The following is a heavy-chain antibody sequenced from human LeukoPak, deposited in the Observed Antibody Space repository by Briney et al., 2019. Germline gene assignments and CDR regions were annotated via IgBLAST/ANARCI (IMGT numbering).Heavy chain of an antibody. V-gene: IGHV3-23*01. CDR1: GFTFSTYV. CDR2: ISDSGGST. J-gene: IGHJ4*02. D-gene: IGHD1-26*01. Sequence: GGSLRLSCAASGFTFSTYVMNWVRQAPGKGLEWVSTISDSGGSTYYADSVKGRFTISRDNSKNTLYLQMNSLRAEDTAVYYCAREAEAIDYWGQGTLVTVSS. CDR3: AREAEAIDY.